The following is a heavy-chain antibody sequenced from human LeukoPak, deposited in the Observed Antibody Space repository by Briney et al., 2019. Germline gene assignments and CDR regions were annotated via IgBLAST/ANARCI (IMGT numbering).Heavy chain of an antibody. V-gene: IGHV3-33*01. Sequence: GGSLRLSCAASGFTFSSYGMHWVRQAPGKGLEWVAVIWYDGSNKYYADSVKGRFTISRDNSKNTLYLQMNSLRAEDTVVYYCARDGEPYSWGIAAAGKPDPHFDYWGQGTLVTVSS. CDR2: IWYDGSNK. J-gene: IGHJ4*02. D-gene: IGHD6-13*01. CDR1: GFTFSSYG. CDR3: ARDGEPYSWGIAAAGKPDPHFDY.